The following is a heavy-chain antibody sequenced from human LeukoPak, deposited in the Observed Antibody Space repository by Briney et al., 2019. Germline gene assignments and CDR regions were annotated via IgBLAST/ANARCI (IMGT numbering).Heavy chain of an antibody. V-gene: IGHV3-21*01. CDR1: GFTFSSYS. CDR2: ISSGSSYI. J-gene: IGHJ4*02. Sequence: PGGSLRLSCAASGFTFSSYSMNWVRQAPGKGLEWVSSISSGSSYIYYGDSVKGRFTISRDNAKNSLYLQMNSLRAEDTAVYYCARIQRPIVVVPAASFDYWGQGTLVTVSS. D-gene: IGHD2-2*01. CDR3: ARIQRPIVVVPAASFDY.